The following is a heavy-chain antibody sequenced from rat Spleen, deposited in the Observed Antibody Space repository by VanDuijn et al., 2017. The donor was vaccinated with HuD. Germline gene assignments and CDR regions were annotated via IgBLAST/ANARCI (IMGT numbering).Heavy chain of an antibody. V-gene: IGHV3-3*01. D-gene: IGHD1-2*01. Sequence: EVQLQESGPGLVKPSQSLSLTCSVTGYSITSGYGWNWIRKFPGNKLEWMGYINYSGNTKYNPSLRSRISISRDTSKNQFFLQLNSVTTEDTATYYCSRFYYYSSYAPYVMDAWGQGASVTVSS. CDR1: GYSITSGYG. J-gene: IGHJ4*01. CDR2: INYSGNT. CDR3: SRFYYYSSYAPYVMDA.